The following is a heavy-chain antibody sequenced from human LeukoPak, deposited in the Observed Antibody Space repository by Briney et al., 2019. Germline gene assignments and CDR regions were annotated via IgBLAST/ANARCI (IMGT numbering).Heavy chain of an antibody. J-gene: IGHJ4*02. CDR3: ARDPSLGYFDY. V-gene: IGHV3-48*03. Sequence: GGSLRLSCAASGFTFSSYEMNWVRQAPGKGLEWVSYISSSGSTIYYADSVKGRFTISRDNSKNTLYLQMNSLRAEDTAVYYCARDPSLGYFDYWGQGTLVTVSS. CDR1: GFTFSSYE. CDR2: ISSSGSTI.